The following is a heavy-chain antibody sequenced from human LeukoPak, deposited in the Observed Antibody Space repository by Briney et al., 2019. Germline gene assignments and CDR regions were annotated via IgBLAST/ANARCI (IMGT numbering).Heavy chain of an antibody. J-gene: IGHJ6*04. CDR1: GFTFSSYG. D-gene: IGHD2-2*01. CDR2: ISYDGSNK. CDR3: AKDGSAGYCSCTSCQPHYYYYGMDV. V-gene: IGHV3-30*18. Sequence: GGSLRLSCAASGFTFSSYGMHWVRQAPGKGLEWVAVISYDGSNKYCADSVKGRFTISRDNSKNTLYLQMNSLRAEDTAVYYCAKDGSAGYCSCTSCQPHYYYYGMDVWGKGTTVSVSS.